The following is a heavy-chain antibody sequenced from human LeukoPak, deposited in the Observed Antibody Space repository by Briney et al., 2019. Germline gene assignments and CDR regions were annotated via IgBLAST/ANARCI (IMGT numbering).Heavy chain of an antibody. CDR3: ARPNAPLGDYYYMDV. J-gene: IGHJ6*03. V-gene: IGHV3-23*01. CDR1: GFTFSSYA. CDR2: ISGSGGST. Sequence: GGSLRLSCAASGFTFSSYAMSWVRRAPGKGLEWVSSISGSGGSTYYAQSVKGRFSISRDNAKNTLYLQMNSLRAEDTAVYYCARPNAPLGDYYYMDVWGKGTTVTVSS.